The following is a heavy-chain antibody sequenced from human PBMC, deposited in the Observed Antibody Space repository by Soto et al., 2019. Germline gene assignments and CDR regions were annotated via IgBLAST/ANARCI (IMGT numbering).Heavy chain of an antibody. CDR2: ISAYNGNT. D-gene: IGHD1-26*01. CDR3: ARDRPYSGGYLIHLYYYYGRDV. CDR1: GYTFTSYG. J-gene: IGHJ6*04. Sequence: ASVKVSCKASGYTFTSYGISWVRQAPGQGLEWMGWISAYNGNTNYAQKLQGRVTMTTDTSTSTAYMELRSLRSDDTAVYYCARDRPYSGGYLIHLYYYYGRDVWGKGTTVTVSS. V-gene: IGHV1-18*01.